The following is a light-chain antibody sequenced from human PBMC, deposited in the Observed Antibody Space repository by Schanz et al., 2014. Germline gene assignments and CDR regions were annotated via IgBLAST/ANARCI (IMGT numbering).Light chain of an antibody. CDR1: QNIMAY. CDR2: AAS. Sequence: DIQLTQSPSSLSASVGVRVTITCRASQNIMAYLNWYQHKPGKAPKLLIYAASTLQSGVPSRFSGSGSGTDFTLTISSLQPEDFATYHCQQLKSYPPTFGGGTKVEIK. CDR3: QQLKSYPPT. V-gene: IGKV1-9*01. J-gene: IGKJ4*01.